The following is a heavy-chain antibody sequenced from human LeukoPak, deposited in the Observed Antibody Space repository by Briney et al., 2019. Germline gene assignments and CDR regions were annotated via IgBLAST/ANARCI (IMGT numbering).Heavy chain of an antibody. D-gene: IGHD6-13*01. CDR3: ALMDSSSWSYYFDY. V-gene: IGHV1-24*01. Sequence: ASVKVSCKVSGYTLTELSMHWVRQAPGKGLEWMGGFDPEDVETIYAQKFQGRVTMTEDTSTDTAYMELSSLRSEDTALYYCALMDSSSWSYYFDYWGQGTLVTVSS. CDR2: FDPEDVET. CDR1: GYTLTELS. J-gene: IGHJ4*02.